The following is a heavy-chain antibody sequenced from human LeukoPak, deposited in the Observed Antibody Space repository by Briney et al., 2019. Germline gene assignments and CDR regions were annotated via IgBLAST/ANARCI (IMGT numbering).Heavy chain of an antibody. D-gene: IGHD1-1*01. Sequence: GASVKVSCKVSGYTLTELSMHWVRQAPGKGLEWMGGFDPEDGETIYAQKFQGRVTITADESTSTAYMELSSLRSEDTAVYYCARDGFNDGYYYYMDVWGKGTTVTISS. CDR1: GYTLTELS. V-gene: IGHV1-24*01. CDR3: ARDGFNDGYYYYMDV. CDR2: FDPEDGET. J-gene: IGHJ6*03.